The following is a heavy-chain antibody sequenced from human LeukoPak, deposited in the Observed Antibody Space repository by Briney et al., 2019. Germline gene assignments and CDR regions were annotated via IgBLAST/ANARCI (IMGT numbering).Heavy chain of an antibody. CDR1: GFIFSSYW. D-gene: IGHD3-22*01. CDR3: AKALAVSYYYDSSGSMSYFDY. J-gene: IGHJ4*02. V-gene: IGHV3-7*03. CDR2: IKQDGSEK. Sequence: PGGSLRLSCAASGFIFSSYWMTWVRQAPGKGLEWVANIKQDGSEKYYVDSVKGRFTISRDNSKNTLYLQMNSLRAEDTAVYYCAKALAVSYYYDSSGSMSYFDYWGQGTLVTVSS.